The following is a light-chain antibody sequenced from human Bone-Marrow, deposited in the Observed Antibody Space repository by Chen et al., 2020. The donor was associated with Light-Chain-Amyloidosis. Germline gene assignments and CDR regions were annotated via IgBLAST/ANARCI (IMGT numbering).Light chain of an antibody. J-gene: IGLJ3*02. Sequence: SVLTHPPSPSGTPGQRVTLSCSGSSSNIGANTVNWYQHFPGTAPKLLLYSNNPRLSAVPDRFYGAKSGTSASLAISGLQSEEETDDSCAAWDDNRNGRVFGGGTKLTVL. CDR3: AAWDDNRNGRV. CDR1: SSNIGANT. CDR2: SNN. V-gene: IGLV1-44*01.